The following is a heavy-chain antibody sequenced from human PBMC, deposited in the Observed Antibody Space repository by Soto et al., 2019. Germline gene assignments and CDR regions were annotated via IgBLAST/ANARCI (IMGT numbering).Heavy chain of an antibody. CDR3: ARTTVVSGTPDFDY. V-gene: IGHV3-30-3*01. CDR2: ISYGGINN. J-gene: IGHJ4*02. CDR1: GFTFSNFP. D-gene: IGHD4-4*01. Sequence: QVQLVESGGGVVQPGRSLRLSCAASGFTFSNFPTHWVRQAPGKGLEWVAVISYGGINNYYADSVKGRFTISRDDSKNTVYLQMNGLRPEDTAVYFCARTTVVSGTPDFDYWGQGTLVTVSS.